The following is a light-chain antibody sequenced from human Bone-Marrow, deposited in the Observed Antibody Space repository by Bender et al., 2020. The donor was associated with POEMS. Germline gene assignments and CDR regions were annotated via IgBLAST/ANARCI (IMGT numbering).Light chain of an antibody. V-gene: IGLV2-23*01. Sequence: QSALTQPASVSGSPGQSITISCTGTSSDVGSYNLVSWYQHHPGKAPKLMIYEDDKRPSGVSNRFSGSKSGNTASLTISGLQAEDEADYYCCSYAGFIAMFGGGTKLTVL. J-gene: IGLJ3*02. CDR1: SSDVGSYNL. CDR3: CSYAGFIAM. CDR2: EDD.